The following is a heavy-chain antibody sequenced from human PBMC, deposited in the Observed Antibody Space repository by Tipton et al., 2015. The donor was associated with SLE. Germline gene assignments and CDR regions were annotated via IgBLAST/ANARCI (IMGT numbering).Heavy chain of an antibody. D-gene: IGHD3-16*01. Sequence: SLRLSCAASGFTFSSYAMSWVRQTSGRGLEWVSAITTSGDDTYYADSVKGRFTISRDNSKNTLYLQMNSLRAEDTALYYCAKDRWGYYDLDVWGKGTTVTISS. J-gene: IGHJ6*03. CDR1: GFTFSSYA. CDR2: ITTSGDDT. CDR3: AKDRWGYYDLDV. V-gene: IGHV3-23*01.